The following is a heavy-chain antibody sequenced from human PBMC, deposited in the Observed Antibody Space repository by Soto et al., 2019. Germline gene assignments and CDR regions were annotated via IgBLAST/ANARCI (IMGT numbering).Heavy chain of an antibody. CDR3: AHKGGGDRILDY. CDR1: GFSLSTSGVG. Sequence: QITLKESGPPLVKPTQTLTLTCTFSGFSLSTSGVGVGWIRQPPGKALEWLALIYWDDAKHYSPSLKSRLTITKDTSKNQVVLTMTNMDPVDTATYYFAHKGGGDRILDYWGQGTLVTVSS. V-gene: IGHV2-5*02. D-gene: IGHD3-16*01. CDR2: IYWDDAK. J-gene: IGHJ4*02.